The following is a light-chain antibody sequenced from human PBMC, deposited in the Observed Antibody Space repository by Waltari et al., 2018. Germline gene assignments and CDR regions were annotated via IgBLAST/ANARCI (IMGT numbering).Light chain of an antibody. V-gene: IGKV1-5*03. J-gene: IGKJ2*01. Sequence: DIQMTQSTSTPSASVGDRVTITFRASQSISSLLAWYQQKPGKAPKLLIYKASSLQTGVPSRFSGSGSGTEFTLTISSLQPDDFATYYCQQYNSYSTIGPGTKLEIQ. CDR2: KAS. CDR3: QQYNSYST. CDR1: QSISSL.